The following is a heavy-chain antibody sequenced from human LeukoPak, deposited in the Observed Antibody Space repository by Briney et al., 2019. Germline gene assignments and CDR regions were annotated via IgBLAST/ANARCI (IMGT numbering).Heavy chain of an antibody. CDR3: VRVPPRTTNYAY. CDR1: GYTFTSYG. CDR2: MNPNSSNT. D-gene: IGHD1-14*01. J-gene: IGHJ4*02. Sequence: ASVKVSYKASGYTFTSYGINWVRQATGQGREWMGWMNPNSSNTGYAQKFQGRVTMTRNIAIGTAYMELSSLTSEDTAIYYCVRVPPRTTNYAYWGQGPLVTVSS. V-gene: IGHV1-8*01.